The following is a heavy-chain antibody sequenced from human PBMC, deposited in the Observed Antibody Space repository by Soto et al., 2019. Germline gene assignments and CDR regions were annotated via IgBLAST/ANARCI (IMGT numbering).Heavy chain of an antibody. V-gene: IGHV3-21*01. CDR1: TFTFSTFT. J-gene: IGHJ4*02. Sequence: GGSLRLSCAASTFTFSTFTMNWVRQAPGKGLEWVSSISSSSDYIYYADSVKGRFSISRDNAKNSLFLQMDSLRAEDTAVYFCARVIGSATSGPFDSWGQGTLVTVSS. D-gene: IGHD2-2*01. CDR2: ISSSSDYI. CDR3: ARVIGSATSGPFDS.